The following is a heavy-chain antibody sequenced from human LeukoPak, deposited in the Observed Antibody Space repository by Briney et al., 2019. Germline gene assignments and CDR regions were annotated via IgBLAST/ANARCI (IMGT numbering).Heavy chain of an antibody. CDR2: ISGSGGST. Sequence: QSGGSLRLSCAASGFTFSSYAMSWVRQAPGKGLEWVSAISGSGGSTYYADSVKGRFTISRDNSKNTLYLQMNSLRAEDTAVYYCAKAYEHRDAFDIWGQGTMVTVSS. J-gene: IGHJ3*02. V-gene: IGHV3-23*01. D-gene: IGHD3-22*01. CDR3: AKAYEHRDAFDI. CDR1: GFTFSSYA.